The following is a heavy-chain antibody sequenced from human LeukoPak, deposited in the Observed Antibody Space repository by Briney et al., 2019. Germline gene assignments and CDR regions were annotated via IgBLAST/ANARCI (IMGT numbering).Heavy chain of an antibody. V-gene: IGHV3-21*01. CDR2: ISSSSSYI. J-gene: IGHJ4*02. Sequence: GGSLRLSCAASGFTFSSYSMNWVRQARGKGLEWVSSISSSSSYIYYADSVKGRFTISRDNAKNSLYLQMNSLRAEDTAVYYCARVRYSSSRQPFDYWGQGTLVTVSS. CDR1: GFTFSSYS. CDR3: ARVRYSSSRQPFDY. D-gene: IGHD6-6*01.